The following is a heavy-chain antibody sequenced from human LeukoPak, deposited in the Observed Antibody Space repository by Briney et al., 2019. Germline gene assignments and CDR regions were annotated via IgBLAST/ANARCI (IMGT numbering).Heavy chain of an antibody. CDR1: GFTFSSYG. Sequence: PGGSLRLSCAASGFTFSSYGMHWVRQAPGKGLVWVAVIWYDGSNKYYADSVKGRFTITRDNSKNTLYLQMNSLRAEDTAGYCCAKAEPESWGQGTLVTVSS. CDR3: AKAEPES. J-gene: IGHJ4*02. CDR2: IWYDGSNK. V-gene: IGHV3-33*06.